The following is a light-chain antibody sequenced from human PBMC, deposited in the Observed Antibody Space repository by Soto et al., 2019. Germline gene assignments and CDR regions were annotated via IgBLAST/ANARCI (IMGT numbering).Light chain of an antibody. Sequence: ELVLTQSPGTLSLSPGARATLSCRASQGVSSNYLAWYQQKSGQAPRLLLYGTSSRATGIPERFSGSGSGTDFTPTISRLEPEDFAVDDCQHYGSSRTFGQGTKVDIK. V-gene: IGKV3-20*01. CDR2: GTS. CDR1: QGVSSNY. CDR3: QHYGSSRT. J-gene: IGKJ1*01.